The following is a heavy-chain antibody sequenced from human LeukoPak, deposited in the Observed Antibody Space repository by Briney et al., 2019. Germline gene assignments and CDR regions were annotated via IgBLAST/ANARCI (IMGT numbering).Heavy chain of an antibody. CDR2: IYTSGST. V-gene: IGHV4-4*07. CDR3: ARVRMFGGVIGFDY. J-gene: IGHJ4*02. CDR1: GGSISSYY. Sequence: PSETLSLTCTVSGGSISSYYWSWIRQPAGKGLEWIGRIYTSGSTNYNTSLKSRVTMSVDTSKNQFSLKLSSVTAADTAVYYCARVRMFGGVIGFDYWGQGTLVTVSS. D-gene: IGHD3-16*02.